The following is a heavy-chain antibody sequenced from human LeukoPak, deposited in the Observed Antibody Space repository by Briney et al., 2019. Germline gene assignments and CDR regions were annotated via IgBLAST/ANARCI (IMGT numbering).Heavy chain of an antibody. V-gene: IGHV3-33*06. Sequence: GGSPRLSCAASGFTFSSYGMHWVRQAPGKGLEWVAVIWYDGSNKYYADSVKGRFTISRDNSKNTLYLQMNSLRAEDTAVYYCAKDITMIVVVNAFDIWGQGTMVTVSS. CDR1: GFTFSSYG. CDR3: AKDITMIVVVNAFDI. D-gene: IGHD3-22*01. J-gene: IGHJ3*02. CDR2: IWYDGSNK.